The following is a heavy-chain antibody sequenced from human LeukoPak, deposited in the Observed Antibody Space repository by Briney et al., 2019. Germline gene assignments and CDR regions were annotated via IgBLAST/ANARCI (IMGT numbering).Heavy chain of an antibody. J-gene: IGHJ4*02. CDR2: ISAYNGNP. CDR3: ARAGQGYYYDTSAYYYDY. D-gene: IGHD3-22*01. V-gene: IGHV1-18*01. Sequence: ASVKVSCKASGYTFTNYGISWVRQAPGQGLEWMGWISAYNGNPTYAQTLQGRVTMTTDTSTSTAYMELRSLTSDDTAVFFCARAGQGYYYDTSAYYYDYWGQGTLVTVSS. CDR1: GYTFTNYG.